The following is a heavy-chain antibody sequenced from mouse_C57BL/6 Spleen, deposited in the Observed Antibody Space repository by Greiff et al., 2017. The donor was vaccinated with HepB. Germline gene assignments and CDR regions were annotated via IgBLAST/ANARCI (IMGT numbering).Heavy chain of an antibody. V-gene: IGHV3-1*01. D-gene: IGHD1-1*01. CDR2: ISYSGST. J-gene: IGHJ1*03. CDR3: AREGYYGSSLYWYFDV. Sequence: EVQLQESGPGMVKPSQSLSLTCTVTGYSITSGYDWHWIRHFPGNKLEWMGYISYSGSTNYNPSLKSRISITHDTSKNHFFLKLNSVTTEDTATYYCAREGYYGSSLYWYFDVWGTGTTVTVSS. CDR1: GYSITSGYD.